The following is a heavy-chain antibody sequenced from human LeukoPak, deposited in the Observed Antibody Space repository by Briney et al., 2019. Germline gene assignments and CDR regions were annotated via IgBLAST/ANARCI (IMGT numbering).Heavy chain of an antibody. D-gene: IGHD6-13*01. CDR3: ARYIPIAYSSWYYEEVPWFDP. J-gene: IGHJ5*02. CDR1: GYTFTSYG. Sequence: GASVKVSCKASGYTFTSYGISWVRQAPGQGLEWMGWISAYNGNTNYAQKLQGRVTMTTDTSTSTVYMELRSLRSDDTAVYYCARYIPIAYSSWYYEEVPWFDPWGQGTLVTVSS. V-gene: IGHV1-18*01. CDR2: ISAYNGNT.